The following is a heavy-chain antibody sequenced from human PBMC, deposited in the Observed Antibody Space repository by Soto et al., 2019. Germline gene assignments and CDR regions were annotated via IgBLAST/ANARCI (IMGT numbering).Heavy chain of an antibody. CDR1: GFSFSSYW. V-gene: IGHV3-7*03. CDR3: AITTSTVSYWFDP. J-gene: IGHJ5*02. Sequence: PGGSLRLSCAASGFSFSSYWMSWVRQAPGKGPEWVANIKEDGGEQHYVDSVKGRFTISRDNTENSLFLQMNNLRAEDSAMYYCAITTSTVSYWFDPWGPGTQVTVSS. CDR2: IKEDGGEQ. D-gene: IGHD4-4*01.